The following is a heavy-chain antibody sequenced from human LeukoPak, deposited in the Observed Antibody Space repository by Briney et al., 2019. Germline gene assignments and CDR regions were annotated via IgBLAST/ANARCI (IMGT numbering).Heavy chain of an antibody. CDR2: IQYDVSSE. CDR3: ARGIEYFYDTSGYFDF. D-gene: IGHD3-22*01. Sequence: PGGSLRLSCAASGFTVRDSYMSWVRQAPGKGLEWVAFIQYDVSSEYYADSVKGRFTVSRDNSKNTVYLQMNSLRAEDTAVYYCARGIEYFYDTSGYFDFWGQGTLVTVSS. CDR1: GFTVRDSY. V-gene: IGHV3-30*02. J-gene: IGHJ4*02.